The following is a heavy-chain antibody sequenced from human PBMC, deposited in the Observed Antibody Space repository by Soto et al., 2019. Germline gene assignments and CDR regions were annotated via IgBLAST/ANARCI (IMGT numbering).Heavy chain of an antibody. CDR1: GFTFSSYS. CDR3: ARVGQLGYYFDY. Sequence: GGSLRLSCAASGFTFSSYSMNWVRQAPGKGLEWVSSISSSSSYIYYADSVKGRFTISRDNAKNSLYLQMNSLRAEDTAVYYCARVGQLGYYFDYWGQGTLVTVYS. V-gene: IGHV3-21*01. D-gene: IGHD5-18*01. J-gene: IGHJ4*02. CDR2: ISSSSSYI.